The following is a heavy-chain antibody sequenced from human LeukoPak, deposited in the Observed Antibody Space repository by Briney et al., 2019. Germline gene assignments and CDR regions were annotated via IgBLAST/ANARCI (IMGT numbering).Heavy chain of an antibody. CDR1: GYTLTELS. CDR2: FDPEDGET. CDR3: ATDLTCSSTSCYVDY. J-gene: IGHJ4*02. V-gene: IGHV1-24*01. Sequence: GASVKVSCKVSGYTLTELSMHWVRQAPGKGLEWMGSFDPEDGETIYAQKFLGRVTMTEDTSTDTAYMELSSLRSEDTAIYYCATDLTCSSTSCYVDYWGQGTLVTVSS. D-gene: IGHD2-2*01.